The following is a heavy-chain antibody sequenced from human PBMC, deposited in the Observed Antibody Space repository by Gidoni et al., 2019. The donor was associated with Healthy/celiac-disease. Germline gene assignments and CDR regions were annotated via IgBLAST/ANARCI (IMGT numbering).Heavy chain of an antibody. Sequence: QVQLVQSGAEVKKPGSSVKVSCKASGGTFSSYAISWVRQAPGQGLEWMGGIIPIFGTANYAQKFQGRVTITADESTSTAYMELSSLRSEDTAVYYCARNYNPDTAMERGPYYYYGMDVWGQGTTVTVSS. CDR2: IIPIFGTA. D-gene: IGHD5-18*01. J-gene: IGHJ6*02. CDR1: GGTFSSYA. CDR3: ARNYNPDTAMERGPYYYYGMDV. V-gene: IGHV1-69*01.